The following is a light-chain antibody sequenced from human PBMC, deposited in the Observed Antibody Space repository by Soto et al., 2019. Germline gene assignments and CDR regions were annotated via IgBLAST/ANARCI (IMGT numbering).Light chain of an antibody. CDR3: HQYNNLWT. Sequence: EIVMTQSPATLSVSPGERVTLSCRASQSVSSRLAWYQQKPGQSPRLLIYGASTRATGIPARFSGSGSGTVFTLTISSLQSEDFGVYYCHQYNNLWTFGQGTKVDIK. CDR1: QSVSSR. CDR2: GAS. J-gene: IGKJ1*01. V-gene: IGKV3-15*01.